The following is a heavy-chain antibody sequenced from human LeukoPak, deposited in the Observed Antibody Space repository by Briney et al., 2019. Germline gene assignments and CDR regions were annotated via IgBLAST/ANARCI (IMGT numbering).Heavy chain of an antibody. CDR2: IRYDGSNK. D-gene: IGHD3-9*01. CDR1: GFTFSSYG. Sequence: GGSLRLSCAASGFTFSSYGMHWVRQAPGKGLEWVAFIRYDGSNKYCADSVKGRFTISRDNSKNTLYLQMNSLRAEDTAVYYCAKAVRYFDWSPIWGQGTMVTVSS. CDR3: AKAVRYFDWSPI. V-gene: IGHV3-30*02. J-gene: IGHJ3*02.